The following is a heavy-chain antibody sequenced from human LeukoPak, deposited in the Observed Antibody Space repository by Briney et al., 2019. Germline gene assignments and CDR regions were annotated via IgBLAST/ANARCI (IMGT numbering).Heavy chain of an antibody. CDR3: ARDSIGPPGEYYYYMDV. Sequence: PGGSLRLSCAASGFTFSDYYMSWLRQAPGKGLEGVSYISSSGSTIYYADSVKGRFTISRDNAKNSLYLQMNSLRAEDTAVYYCARDSIGPPGEYYYYMDVWGKGTTVTVSS. V-gene: IGHV3-11*01. J-gene: IGHJ6*03. CDR2: ISSSGSTI. CDR1: GFTFSDYY. D-gene: IGHD3-10*01.